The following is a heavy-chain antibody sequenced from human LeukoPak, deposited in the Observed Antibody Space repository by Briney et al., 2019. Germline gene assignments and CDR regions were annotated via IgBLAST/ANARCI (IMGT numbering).Heavy chain of an antibody. V-gene: IGHV3-30*18. CDR1: GFTFSSYG. Sequence: GGSLRLSCAASGFTFSSYGMHWVRQAPGKGLEWVAVISYDGSNKSYADSVKGRFTISRDNSKNTLYLQMNSLRAEDTAVYYCAKDQDIVVVVAATPLGYWGQGTLVTVSS. J-gene: IGHJ4*02. CDR3: AKDQDIVVVVAATPLGY. CDR2: ISYDGSNK. D-gene: IGHD2-15*01.